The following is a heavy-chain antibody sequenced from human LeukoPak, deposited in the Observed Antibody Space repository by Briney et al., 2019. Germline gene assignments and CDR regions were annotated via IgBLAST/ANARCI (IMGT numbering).Heavy chain of an antibody. CDR3: ARDFGYYYDSSGYSHYYYGMDV. Sequence: ASVKVSCKASGYTFTGYYMHWVRQAPGQGLEWMGWINPNSGGTNYAQKFQGRVTMTRDTSISTAYMELSRLGSDDTAVYYCARDFGYYYDSSGYSHYYYGMDVWGQGTTVTVSS. V-gene: IGHV1-2*02. CDR1: GYTFTGYY. J-gene: IGHJ6*02. D-gene: IGHD3-22*01. CDR2: INPNSGGT.